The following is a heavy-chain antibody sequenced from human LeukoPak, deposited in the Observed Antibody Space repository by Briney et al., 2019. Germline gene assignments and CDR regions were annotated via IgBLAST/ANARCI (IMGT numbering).Heavy chain of an antibody. J-gene: IGHJ4*02. D-gene: IGHD2-8*02. CDR1: GFTFSSNW. V-gene: IGHV3-74*01. Sequence: GGSLRLSCVASGFTFSSNWMHWVRQAPGKGLVWVSRINSDGSSTTYADSVKGRFTISRDNAKNTLYLEMNSLRAEDTAMYYCARATGGLYFDSWGQGTLVTVSS. CDR3: ARATGGLYFDS. CDR2: INSDGSST.